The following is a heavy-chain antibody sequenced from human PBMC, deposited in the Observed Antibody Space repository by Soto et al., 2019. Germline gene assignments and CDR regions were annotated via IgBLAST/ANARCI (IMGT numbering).Heavy chain of an antibody. CDR3: TRLAHYYDSSLSY. D-gene: IGHD3-22*01. CDR1: GFTFSGSA. V-gene: IGHV3-73*01. CDR2: IRSKANSYAT. Sequence: HPGGSLRLSCAASGFTFSGSAMHWVRQASGKGLEWVGRIRSKANSYATAYAASVKGRFTISRDDSKNTAYLQMNSLKTEDTAVYYCTRLAHYYDSSLSYWGQGTLVTVSS. J-gene: IGHJ4*02.